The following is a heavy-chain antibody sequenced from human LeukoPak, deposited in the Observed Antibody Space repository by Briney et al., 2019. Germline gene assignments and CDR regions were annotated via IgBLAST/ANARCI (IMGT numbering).Heavy chain of an antibody. CDR1: GFTFTSYS. J-gene: IGHJ3*02. CDR3: ARGQSIAARYDAFDI. Sequence: GGSLRLSCAASGFTFTSYSMNWVRQAPGKGLEWVSSISSTSSYIDYADSLKGRFTISRDNAKNSLFLQMNSLRAEDTAVYYCARGQSIAARYDAFDIWGQGTMVTVTS. D-gene: IGHD6-6*01. V-gene: IGHV3-21*06. CDR2: ISSTSSYI.